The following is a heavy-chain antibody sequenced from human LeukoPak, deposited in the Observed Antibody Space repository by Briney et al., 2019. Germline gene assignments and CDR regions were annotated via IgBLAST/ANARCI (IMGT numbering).Heavy chain of an antibody. D-gene: IGHD1-7*01. Sequence: GASVKVSCKASGYTFTGYYMHWVRQAPGQGLEWMGWINPNSGGTNYAQKFQGRVTMTRDTSISTAYMELSRLRSDDTAVYYCARYPELELLGLVRHYYYGMDVWGRGTTVTVSS. CDR3: ARYPELELLGLVRHYYYGMDV. V-gene: IGHV1-2*02. CDR2: INPNSGGT. CDR1: GYTFTGYY. J-gene: IGHJ6*02.